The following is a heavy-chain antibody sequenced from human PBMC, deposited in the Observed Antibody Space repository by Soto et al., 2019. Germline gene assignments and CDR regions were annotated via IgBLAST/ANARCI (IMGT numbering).Heavy chain of an antibody. V-gene: IGHV3-23*01. Sequence: EVQLLESGGGLVQPGGSLRLSCAASGFTFSSYAMSWVRQAPGKGLEWVSAISGSGGSTYYADSVKGRFTISRDNSKNTLYRQMNRLRAEDTAVYYCSKTASAAGHYWDFDLWGRGTLVTVSS. D-gene: IGHD6-13*01. CDR2: ISGSGGST. J-gene: IGHJ2*01. CDR3: SKTASAAGHYWDFDL. CDR1: GFTFSSYA.